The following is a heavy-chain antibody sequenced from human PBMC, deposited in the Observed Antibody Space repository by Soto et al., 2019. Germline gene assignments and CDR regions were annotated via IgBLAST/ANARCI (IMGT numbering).Heavy chain of an antibody. CDR3: ARYTAVADPYYFDY. V-gene: IGHV3-23*01. CDR1: GFTFSKFA. CDR2: ISDGVDRA. J-gene: IGHJ4*02. D-gene: IGHD6-19*01. Sequence: PGGSLRLSCAASGFTFSKFAMSWVRQAPGKGLEWVAGISDGVDRAYYGDSVKGRFTISRDTSKNMLYLHMNSLRAEDTAIYYCARYTAVADPYYFDYWGQGTLVTVSS.